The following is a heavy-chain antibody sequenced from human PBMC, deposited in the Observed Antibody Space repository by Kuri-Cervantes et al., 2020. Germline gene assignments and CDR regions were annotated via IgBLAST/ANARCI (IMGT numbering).Heavy chain of an antibody. CDR3: ASGPPYDFWSGYYYYYGMDV. V-gene: IGHV3-66*01. D-gene: IGHD3-3*01. CDR2: IYSGGST. Sequence: GGSLRLSCAASGFTVSSNYMSWVRQAPGKGLEWVSVIYSGGSTYYADSVKGRFTISRDNSKNTLYLQMNSLRAEDTAVYYCASGPPYDFWSGYYYYYGMDVWGQGTTVTVSS. CDR1: GFTVSSNY. J-gene: IGHJ6*02.